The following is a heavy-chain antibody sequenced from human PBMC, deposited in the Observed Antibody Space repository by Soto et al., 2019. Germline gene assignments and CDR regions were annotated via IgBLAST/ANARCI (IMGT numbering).Heavy chain of an antibody. CDR2: ISYDGSNK. J-gene: IGHJ6*02. CDR1: GFTFSSYA. Sequence: QVQLVESGGGVVQPGRSLRLSCAASGFTFSSYAMHWVRQAPGKGLEWVAVISYDGSNKYYADSVKGRFTISRDNSKNRLYLQMNSLRAEDTAVYYCARDHRPLGYCSGGSCYSYYYDGMDVWGQGTTVTVSS. D-gene: IGHD2-15*01. V-gene: IGHV3-30-3*01. CDR3: ARDHRPLGYCSGGSCYSYYYDGMDV.